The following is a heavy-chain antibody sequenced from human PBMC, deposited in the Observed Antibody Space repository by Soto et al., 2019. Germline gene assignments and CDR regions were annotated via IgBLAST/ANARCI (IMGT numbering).Heavy chain of an antibody. D-gene: IGHD2-2*01. J-gene: IGHJ4*02. CDR2: ISYDGSNK. CDR3: AKDGVWSVVVPAAMPYFDY. V-gene: IGHV3-30*18. Sequence: QVQLVESGGGVVQPGRSLRLSCAASGFTFSSYGMHWVRQAPGKGLEWVAVISYDGSNKYYADSVKGRFTISRDNSKNTLYLQMNSLRAEDTAVYYCAKDGVWSVVVPAAMPYFDYWGQGTLVTVSS. CDR1: GFTFSSYG.